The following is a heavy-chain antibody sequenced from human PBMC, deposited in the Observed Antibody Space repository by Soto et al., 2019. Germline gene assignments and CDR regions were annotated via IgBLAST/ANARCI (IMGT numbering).Heavy chain of an antibody. CDR2: INPLLGST. CDR1: GGIVNSYG. J-gene: IGHJ5*02. Sequence: QVHLVQSGAEVKKPGSSVKVSCNPSGGIVNSYGINWVRQGPGQGLQWMGGINPLLGSTNYAEKFQGRLTITADDSRRTMDMELNNLRPEDTATYFCAKIRGGVYTTWGQGTLVTVSS. D-gene: IGHD3-10*01. V-gene: IGHV1-69*11. CDR3: AKIRGGVYTT.